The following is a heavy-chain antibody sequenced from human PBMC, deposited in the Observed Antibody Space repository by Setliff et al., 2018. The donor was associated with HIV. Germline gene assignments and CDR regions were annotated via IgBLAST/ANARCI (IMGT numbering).Heavy chain of an antibody. V-gene: IGHV4-38-2*02. CDR1: GYSISSGYY. D-gene: IGHD3-10*01. CDR3: ARAVGDVFDAFDI. Sequence: PSETLSLTCTVSGYSISSGYYWGWIRQPPGKGLEWIGSIYHSGSTYYNPSLKSRVTISVDTSKNQFSLKLSSVTAADTAVYYCARAVGDVFDAFDIWGQGTMGTVSS. J-gene: IGHJ3*02. CDR2: IYHSGST.